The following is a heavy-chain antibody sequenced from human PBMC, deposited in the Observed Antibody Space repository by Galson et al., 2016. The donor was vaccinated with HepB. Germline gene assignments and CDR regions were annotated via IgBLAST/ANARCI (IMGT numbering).Heavy chain of an antibody. CDR1: GGSISSSRHY. CDR3: ARHDYGDFLFDY. CDR2: MYYSRST. D-gene: IGHD4-17*01. Sequence: LSLTCAVSGGSISSSRHYWGWIRQPPGKGLEWIASMYYSRSTYYNPSLKSRVTISVDTSKNQLSLELSSVTAADTAMYYCARHDYGDFLFDYWGLGTLVIVSS. J-gene: IGHJ4*02. V-gene: IGHV4-39*01.